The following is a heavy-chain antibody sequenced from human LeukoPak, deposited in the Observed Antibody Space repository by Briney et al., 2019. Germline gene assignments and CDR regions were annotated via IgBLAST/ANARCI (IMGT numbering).Heavy chain of an antibody. V-gene: IGHV4-4*02. CDR2: VSLAGQT. D-gene: IGHD3-3*01. CDR3: AREGGFYRPLDY. CDR1: GGSISNTNW. Sequence: SETLSLTCDVSGGSISNTNWWSWVRQPPGQGLEWIGEVSLAGQTNYNPSLKSRLIMSVDLPENHISLKLTSVAAADTAVYYCAREGGFYRPLDYSGQGTLVTVSS. J-gene: IGHJ4*02.